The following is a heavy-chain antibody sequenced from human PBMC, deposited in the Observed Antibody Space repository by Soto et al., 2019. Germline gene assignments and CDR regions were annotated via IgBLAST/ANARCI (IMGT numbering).Heavy chain of an antibody. J-gene: IGHJ3*02. CDR3: GRGDYANAFDI. CDR1: GGSISSGGYS. D-gene: IGHD4-17*01. CDR2: IYHSGST. Sequence: SETLSLTCAVSGGSISSGGYSWNWIRQPPGKGLEWIGNIYHSGSTNYNASLKSRVTISVDRSKNQFSLKLSSVTAADTAVYYCGRGDYANAFDIWGQGTMVTVSS. V-gene: IGHV4-30-2*01.